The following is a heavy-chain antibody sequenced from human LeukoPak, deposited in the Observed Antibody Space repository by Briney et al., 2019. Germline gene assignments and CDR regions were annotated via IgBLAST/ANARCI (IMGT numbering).Heavy chain of an antibody. CDR3: ATEGKMVRGVYTDY. D-gene: IGHD3-10*01. V-gene: IGHV1-46*01. CDR1: GYTFTSYY. Sequence: GGPVKVSCKASGYTFTSYYMHWVRQAPGQGLEWMGIINPSGGSTSYAQKFQGRVTMNRDMSTSTVYMELSSLRSEDTAVYYCATEGKMVRGVYTDYWGQGTLVTVSS. J-gene: IGHJ4*02. CDR2: INPSGGST.